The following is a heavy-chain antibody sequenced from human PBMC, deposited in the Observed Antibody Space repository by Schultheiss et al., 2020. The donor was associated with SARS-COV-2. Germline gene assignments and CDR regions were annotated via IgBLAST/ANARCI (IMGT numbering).Heavy chain of an antibody. CDR3: ARDHYDFWSGYFSWGHYGMDV. CDR1: GFTFSSYA. V-gene: IGHV3-30-3*01. J-gene: IGHJ6*02. Sequence: GGSLRLSCAASGFTFSSYAMHWVRQAPGKGLEWVAVISYDGSNKYYADSVKGRFTISRDNSKNTLYLQMNSLRAEDTAVYYCARDHYDFWSGYFSWGHYGMDVWGQGTTVTVSS. CDR2: ISYDGSNK. D-gene: IGHD3-3*01.